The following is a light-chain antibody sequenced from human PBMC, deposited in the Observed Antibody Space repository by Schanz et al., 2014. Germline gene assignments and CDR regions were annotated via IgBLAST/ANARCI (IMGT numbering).Light chain of an antibody. CDR2: EVS. CDR3: SSYVGSNNWV. CDR1: SSDIGGYNY. V-gene: IGLV2-8*01. Sequence: QSALTQLPSASGSPGQSVTISCTGTSSDIGGYNYVSWYQQHPGKAPKILIYEVSKRPSGVPDRFSGSKSGNTASLTVSGLQAEDEADYYCSSYVGSNNWVFGGGTKLTVL. J-gene: IGLJ3*02.